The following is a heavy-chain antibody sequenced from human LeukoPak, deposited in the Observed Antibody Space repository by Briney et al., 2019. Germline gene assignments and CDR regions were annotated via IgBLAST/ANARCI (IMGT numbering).Heavy chain of an antibody. CDR3: ARVRASGWASMDV. CDR2: ISYDGSNK. V-gene: IGHV3-30*19. D-gene: IGHD3-16*01. CDR1: GFTFSSYG. J-gene: IGHJ6*03. Sequence: GGSLRLSCAASGFTFSSYGMHWVRQAPGKGLEWVAVISYDGSNKDYADSVKGRFTISRDNSKNTLYLQMNSLRAEDTAVYYCARVRASGWASMDVWGKGTTVTVSS.